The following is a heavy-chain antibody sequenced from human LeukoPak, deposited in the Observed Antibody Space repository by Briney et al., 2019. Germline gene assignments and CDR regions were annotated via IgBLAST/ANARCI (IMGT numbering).Heavy chain of an antibody. V-gene: IGHV4-59*08. CDR3: ARNNDYYDSSGFSNWFDP. D-gene: IGHD3-22*01. CDR1: GGSISSYY. J-gene: IGHJ5*02. CDR2: IYYSGST. Sequence: SETLSLTCTVSGGSISSYYRSWIRQPPGKGLEWIRYIYYSGSTNYNPSLKSRVTISVDTSKNQFSLKLSSVTAADTAVYYCARNNDYYDSSGFSNWFDPWGQGTLVTVSS.